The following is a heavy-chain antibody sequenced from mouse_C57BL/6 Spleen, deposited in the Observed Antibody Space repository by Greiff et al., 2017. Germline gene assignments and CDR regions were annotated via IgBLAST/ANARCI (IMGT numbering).Heavy chain of an antibody. CDR2: ISSGSSTI. J-gene: IGHJ4*01. CDR1: GFTFSDYG. V-gene: IGHV5-17*01. Sequence: EVQRVESGGGLVKPGGSLKLSCAASGFTFSDYGMHWVSQAPEQGLEWVAYISSGSSTIYYADKVKGRFTISRDNAKNTLFLQMTSLRSEDTAMYYCARENYAMDYWGQGTSVTVSS. CDR3: ARENYAMDY.